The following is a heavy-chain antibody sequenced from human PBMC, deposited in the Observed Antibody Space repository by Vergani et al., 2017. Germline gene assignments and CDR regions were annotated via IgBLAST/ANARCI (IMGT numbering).Heavy chain of an antibody. D-gene: IGHD3-10*01. Sequence: QVQLQESGPGLVKPSETLSLTCTVSAGSVTSGSYYCTWIRQPPGKVLQWIGYIYYSGSTNYNPSLKSRVTISVDTSKNQFSLKLSSVTAADTAVYYCARGHYYGSGNFDYWGQGTLVTVSS. CDR2: IYYSGST. CDR1: AGSVTSGSYY. J-gene: IGHJ4*02. V-gene: IGHV4-61*01. CDR3: ARGHYYGSGNFDY.